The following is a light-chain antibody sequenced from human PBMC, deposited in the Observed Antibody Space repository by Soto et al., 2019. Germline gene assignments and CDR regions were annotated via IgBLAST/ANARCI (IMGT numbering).Light chain of an antibody. J-gene: IGKJ4*01. CDR2: GAS. V-gene: IGKV3-15*01. Sequence: EIVLTQSPATLSVSPGERATLSCRASQSVSSNLAWYQQKPGQAPRLVIYGASTRATGIPARFSGSGSGTEVTLTISSLQSEDFAVYYCQHYKKSPLTFGGGAKVEIK. CDR3: QHYKKSPLT. CDR1: QSVSSN.